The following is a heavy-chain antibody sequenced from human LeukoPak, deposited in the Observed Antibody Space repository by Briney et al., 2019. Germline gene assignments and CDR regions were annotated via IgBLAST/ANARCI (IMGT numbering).Heavy chain of an antibody. D-gene: IGHD3-22*01. CDR3: AKDHYYDSSGYLY. V-gene: IGHV3-23*01. CDR2: ISGSGGST. Sequence: QAGGSLRLSCAASGFTFSSYSMNWVRQAPGKGLEWVSAISGSGGSTYYADSVKGRFTISRDNSKNTLYLQMNSLRAEDTAVYYCAKDHYYDSSGYLYWGQGTLVTVSS. CDR1: GFTFSSYS. J-gene: IGHJ4*02.